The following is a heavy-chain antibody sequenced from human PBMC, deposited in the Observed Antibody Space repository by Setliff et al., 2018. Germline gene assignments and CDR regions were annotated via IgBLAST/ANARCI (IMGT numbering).Heavy chain of an antibody. J-gene: IGHJ6*03. Sequence: PGGSLRLSCAASGFTFSSYRMHWVRQAPGKGLEWVAVIWDDGGNKYYVDSVKGRFTISRDNSKNTLYLQMNSLRAEDTAVYYCARDGYYNFWSGYYLSYYYYYMDVWGKGTTVTVSS. V-gene: IGHV3-33*08. CDR2: IWDDGGNK. CDR3: ARDGYYNFWSGYYLSYYYYYMDV. CDR1: GFTFSSYR. D-gene: IGHD3-3*01.